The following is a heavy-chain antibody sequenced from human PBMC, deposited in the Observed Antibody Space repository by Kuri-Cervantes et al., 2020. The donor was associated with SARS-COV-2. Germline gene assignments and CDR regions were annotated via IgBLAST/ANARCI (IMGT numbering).Heavy chain of an antibody. J-gene: IGHJ6*04. CDR3: ASYSERAMDV. V-gene: IGHV3-7*01. Sequence: GGSLRPSCAASGFTFSSYSMNWVRQAPGKGLEWVANIKQDGSEKYYVDSVKGRFTISRDNAKNSLYLQMNSLRAEDTAVYYCASYSERAMDVWGKGTTVTVSS. CDR2: IKQDGSEK. CDR1: GFTFSSYS. D-gene: IGHD6-13*01.